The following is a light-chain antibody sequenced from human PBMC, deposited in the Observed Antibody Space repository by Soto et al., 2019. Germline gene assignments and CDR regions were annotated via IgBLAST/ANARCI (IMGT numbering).Light chain of an antibody. Sequence: EIVMTQSPATLSVSPGERATLSCRASQSVSSNLAWYQQKPGQAPRLLIYGASIRATGIPARFSGSGSGTEFTLTISSLESEYFAVYYCQQYKNWPPLTFGGGTKVEIK. V-gene: IGKV3D-15*01. CDR1: QSVSSN. J-gene: IGKJ4*01. CDR3: QQYKNWPPLT. CDR2: GAS.